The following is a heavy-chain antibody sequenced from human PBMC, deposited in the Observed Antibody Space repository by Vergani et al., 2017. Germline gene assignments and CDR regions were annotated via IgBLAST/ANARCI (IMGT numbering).Heavy chain of an antibody. Sequence: QVHLVESGGGGVQPGRSLRLSCVVSGFTSSHYGMHWVRQAPGKGLEWVAVISYDGTQKYYADSVKGRFTISRDNSKSTLYLQMNSLRTEDTAVYYCATKSCGTPGCQIGYFREWGQGTLVTVSS. D-gene: IGHD1-1*01. J-gene: IGHJ1*01. CDR1: GFTSSHYG. V-gene: IGHV3-30*03. CDR3: ATKSCGTPGCQIGYFRE. CDR2: ISYDGTQK.